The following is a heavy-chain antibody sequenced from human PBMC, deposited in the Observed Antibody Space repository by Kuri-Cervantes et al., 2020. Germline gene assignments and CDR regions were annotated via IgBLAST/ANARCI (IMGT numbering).Heavy chain of an antibody. CDR1: GFTFSSYG. CDR2: IWYDGSNT. J-gene: IGHJ3*02. D-gene: IGHD2-15*01. CDR3: ARPGHCSGGSCQRAFDI. Sequence: GESLKISCAASGFTFSSYGMHWVRQAPGKGPEWVAVIWYDGSNTYYADSVKGRFTISRDNSKNTLYVQMNSLRHEDTAVYYCARPGHCSGGSCQRAFDIWGPGTMVTVSS. V-gene: IGHV3-30*19.